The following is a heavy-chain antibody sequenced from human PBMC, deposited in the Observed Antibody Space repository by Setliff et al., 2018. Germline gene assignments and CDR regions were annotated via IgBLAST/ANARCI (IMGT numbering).Heavy chain of an antibody. CDR2: INPSGEST. Sequence: GASVKVSCKASGYTLTTYYMHRVRQAPGQGLEWMGLINPSGESTVYAEKFQGRVSMTRDTSTSTVYMDLESLKSGDTAIYYCARGIIAYASWAPNKHAYYYYMDVWGNGTTVTVSS. CDR3: ARGIIAYASWAPNKHAYYYYMDV. J-gene: IGHJ6*03. CDR1: GYTLTTYY. D-gene: IGHD2-2*01. V-gene: IGHV1-46*01.